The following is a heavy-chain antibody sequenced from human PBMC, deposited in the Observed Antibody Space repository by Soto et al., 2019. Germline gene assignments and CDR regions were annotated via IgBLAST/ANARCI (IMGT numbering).Heavy chain of an antibody. CDR3: ARIRTTVTPWFYSGMDV. J-gene: IGHJ6*02. CDR1: GFSLSNARMG. V-gene: IGHV2-26*01. CDR2: IFSNDEK. D-gene: IGHD4-17*01. Sequence: GXGPTLVNPTETLTLTCTVSGFSLSNARMGVSWIRQPPGKALEWLAHIFSNDEKSYSTSLKSRLTISKDTYKSQVVLTMTNMEPVYTATYYCARIRTTVTPWFYSGMDVWGQVTTVTLS.